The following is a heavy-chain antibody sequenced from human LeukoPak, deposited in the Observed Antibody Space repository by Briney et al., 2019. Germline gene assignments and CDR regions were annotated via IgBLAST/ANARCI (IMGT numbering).Heavy chain of an antibody. D-gene: IGHD3-10*01. Sequence: GGSLRLSCAASGFTFSNYAMNWVRQAPGKGLEWVSGISSGGGTTNYADSVKGRFTISRDNSKNTVYLQMNSLKTEDTAVYYCTTELLWFGELLWFDYWGQGTLVTVSS. CDR3: TTELLWFGELLWFDY. CDR2: ISSGGGTT. J-gene: IGHJ4*02. V-gene: IGHV3-23*01. CDR1: GFTFSNYA.